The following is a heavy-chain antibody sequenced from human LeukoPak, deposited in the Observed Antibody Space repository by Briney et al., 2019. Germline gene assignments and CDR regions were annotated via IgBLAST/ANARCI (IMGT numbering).Heavy chain of an antibody. J-gene: IGHJ4*02. CDR3: ASLSRGY. D-gene: IGHD3-16*02. V-gene: IGHV4-34*01. CDR1: GGSISSYY. CDR2: INHSGST. Sequence: SETLSLTCTVPGGSISSYYWNWIRQPPGKALEWIGEINHSGSTNYNPSLKSRVTISVDTSKNQFSLKLSSVTAADTAVYYCASLSRGYWGQGTLVTVSS.